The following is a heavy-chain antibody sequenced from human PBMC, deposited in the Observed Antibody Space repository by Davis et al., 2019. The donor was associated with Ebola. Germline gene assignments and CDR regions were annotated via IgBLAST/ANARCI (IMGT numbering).Heavy chain of an antibody. CDR1: GFTFSSHY. V-gene: IGHV3-53*01. CDR2: IYSGGST. J-gene: IGHJ6*02. Sequence: GEALNISCEASGFTFSSHYMGWVREAPGRGLEWVSVIYSGGSTYYADSVKGRFTISRDNSKNTLYLQMNSLRAEDTAVYYCARVGYYDSSGLLRYYYYYGMDVWGQGTTVTVSS. D-gene: IGHD3-22*01. CDR3: ARVGYYDSSGLLRYYYYYGMDV.